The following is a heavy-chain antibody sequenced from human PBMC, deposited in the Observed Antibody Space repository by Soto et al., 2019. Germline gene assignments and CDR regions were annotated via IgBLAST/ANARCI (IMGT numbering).Heavy chain of an antibody. J-gene: IGHJ4*02. CDR3: AKAGTRGHYDY. V-gene: IGHV4-4*07. Sequence: SQTLSLTCTVSGGSISSCCWSWIRHPAGKGLEWIGRIYTSGSTNYNPSLKSRVTMSVDTSKNQFSLKLSSVTAADTAVYFCAKAGTRGHYDYWGQGTLVPVSA. CDR2: IYTSGST. CDR1: GGSISSCC.